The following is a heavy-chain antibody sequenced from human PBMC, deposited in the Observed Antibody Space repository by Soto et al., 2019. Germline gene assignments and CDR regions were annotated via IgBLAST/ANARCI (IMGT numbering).Heavy chain of an antibody. D-gene: IGHD1-26*01. CDR1: GFDFSNGR. CDR2: IKSKIHGETT. V-gene: IGHV3-15*05. Sequence: ELQLVESGGGLVKPGGSLRLSCAASGFDFSNGRMSWVRQGPGKGLEWVGRIKSKIHGETTDYAAPVKGRFTISRDDSINTLFLQMNSLKIEDTAVYYCTTDEWEWGQGTLVTVSS. CDR3: TTDEWE. J-gene: IGHJ4*02.